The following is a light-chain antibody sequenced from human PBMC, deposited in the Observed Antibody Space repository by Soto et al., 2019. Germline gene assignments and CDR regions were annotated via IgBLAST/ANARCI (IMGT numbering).Light chain of an antibody. CDR3: QQTYTTTYT. Sequence: DIQMTQSPSSLSASVGDRVTITCRTSQSINNFLNWYQHKPGNAPKLLIYTASSLQDGVPSSFSGSGSGTDFTLTISSLQPEDFATYYCQQTYTTTYTFGQGTKLEIK. V-gene: IGKV1-39*01. CDR2: TAS. J-gene: IGKJ2*01. CDR1: QSINNF.